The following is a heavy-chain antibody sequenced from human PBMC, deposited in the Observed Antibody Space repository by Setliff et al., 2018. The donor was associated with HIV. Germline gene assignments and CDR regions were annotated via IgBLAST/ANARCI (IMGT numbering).Heavy chain of an antibody. V-gene: IGHV3-48*03. J-gene: IGHJ6*03. CDR2: ISSNGGDK. Sequence: GGSLRLSCAASGFSFSIYEMNWVRQVPGKGLEWVAYISSNGGDKYYADSVRGRFTLSRDNAMNSLSLEMNSLRAEDTAVYYCAKHECSGGCYYYMDVWSKGIMVTVSS. CDR1: GFSFSIYE. D-gene: IGHD2-15*01. CDR3: AKHECSGGCYYYMDV.